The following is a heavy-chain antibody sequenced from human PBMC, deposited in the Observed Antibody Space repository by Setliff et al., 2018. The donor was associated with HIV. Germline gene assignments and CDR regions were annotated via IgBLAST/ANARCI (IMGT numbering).Heavy chain of an antibody. CDR1: GGSFGDYH. CDR3: ARDRHYSGLGSYGP. J-gene: IGHJ5*02. Sequence: LSLTCTLSGGSFGDYHWSWIRQPAGRGLEWIGRIFRSGATDYKFSLKSRVTISIDTSRNQFSLRLTSVTAEDTAVYYCARDRHYSGLGSYGPWGPGTLVTVSS. D-gene: IGHD3-10*01. CDR2: IFRSGAT. V-gene: IGHV4-4*07.